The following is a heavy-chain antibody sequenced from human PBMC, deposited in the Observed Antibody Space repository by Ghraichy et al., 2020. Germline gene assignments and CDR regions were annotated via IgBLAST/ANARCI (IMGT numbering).Heavy chain of an antibody. CDR1: GYTFTSYA. Sequence: ASVKVSCKASGYTFTSYAMHWVRQAPGQRLEWMGWINAGNGNTKYSQKFQGRVTITRDTSASTAYMELSSLRSEDTAVYYCARVLIRNDMLYYFDYWGQGTLVTVSS. V-gene: IGHV1-3*01. CDR2: INAGNGNT. J-gene: IGHJ4*02. CDR3: ARVLIRNDMLYYFDY. D-gene: IGHD2-8*01.